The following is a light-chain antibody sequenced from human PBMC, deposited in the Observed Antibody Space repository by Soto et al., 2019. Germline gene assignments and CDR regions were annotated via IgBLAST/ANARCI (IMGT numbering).Light chain of an antibody. J-gene: IGKJ2*01. CDR2: TSF. CDR3: QQSYNTPYT. CDR1: QSISNF. Sequence: DIQMTQSPSSLSVSVGDRVTITCRASQSISNFLHWYQQKPGKAPTLLIYTSFKMQRGVPSRLSGSGSGRDFTLTIRAMKPQDFATYCWQQSYNTPYTVGQGTKMEIK. V-gene: IGKV1-39*01.